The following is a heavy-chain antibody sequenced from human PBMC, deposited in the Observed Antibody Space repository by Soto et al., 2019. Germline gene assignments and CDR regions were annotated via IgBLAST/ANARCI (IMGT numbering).Heavy chain of an antibody. CDR3: ARDLKYDYGGKNGVAY. CDR2: ISPSGSIL. V-gene: IGHV3-11*01. J-gene: IGHJ4*02. CDR1: GFTFSDYY. D-gene: IGHD4-17*01. Sequence: GGSLRLSCAASGFTFSDYYMNWIRQAPGKGLEWVSYISPSGSILHYADSVKGRFTISRDNAKNSLYLQMNSLRAEDTAVYYCARDLKYDYGGKNGVAYWGQGTLVTVSS.